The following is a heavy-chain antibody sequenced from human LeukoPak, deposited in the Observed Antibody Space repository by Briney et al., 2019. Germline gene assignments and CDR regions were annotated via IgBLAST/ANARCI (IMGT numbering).Heavy chain of an antibody. J-gene: IGHJ4*02. D-gene: IGHD2-2*01. CDR3: AKDAAVVVPAAMEAHFDY. CDR2: ISYDGSNK. Sequence: PGGSLRLSCAASGFTFSSYGMHWVRQAPGKGLEWVAVISYDGSNKYYADSVKGRFTISRDNSKNTLYLQMNSLRAEDTAVYYCAKDAAVVVPAAMEAHFDYWGQGTLVTVSS. CDR1: GFTFSSYG. V-gene: IGHV3-30*18.